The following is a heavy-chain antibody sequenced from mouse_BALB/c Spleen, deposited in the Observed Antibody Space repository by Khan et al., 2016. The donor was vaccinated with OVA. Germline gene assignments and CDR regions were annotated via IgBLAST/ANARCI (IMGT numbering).Heavy chain of an antibody. CDR2: INTHSGVP. D-gene: IGHD2-14*01. V-gene: IGHV9-4*02. Sequence: QIQLVQSGPELKKPGETVRISCKASGYTFTTAGIQWVQKMPGKGLKWIGWINTHSGVPKYAEDFKGRFAFSLETSVNPAYLQITNLKNEDTATYFCARGGAAYYRDDGGAMEYWGQGTSVTVAS. CDR3: ARGGAAYYRDDGGAMEY. J-gene: IGHJ4*01. CDR1: GYTFTTAG.